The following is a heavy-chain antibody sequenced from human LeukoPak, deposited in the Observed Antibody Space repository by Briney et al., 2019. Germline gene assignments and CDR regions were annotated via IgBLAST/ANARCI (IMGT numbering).Heavy chain of an antibody. D-gene: IGHD6-6*01. CDR2: IIPIFGTA. CDR3: ATRAADIPARPAYYYYYMDV. CDR1: GGTFSSYA. V-gene: IGHV1-69*06. Sequence: ASVKVSCKASGGTFSSYAISWVRQASGQGLEWMGGIIPIFGTANYAQKFQGRVTITADKSSSTAYMELSSLRSEDTAVYYCATRAADIPARPAYYYYYMDVWGKGTTVTVSS. J-gene: IGHJ6*03.